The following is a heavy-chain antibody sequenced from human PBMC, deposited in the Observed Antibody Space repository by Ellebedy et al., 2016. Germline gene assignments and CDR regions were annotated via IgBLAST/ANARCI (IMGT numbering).Heavy chain of an antibody. D-gene: IGHD6-13*01. V-gene: IGHV1-69*13. Sequence: SVKVSXKASGGTFSSYAISWVRQAPGQGLEWMGGIIPIFGTANYAQKFQGRVTITADESTSTAYMELSSLRSEDTAVYYCASSPPYSSSWYIFDYWGQGTLVTVSS. CDR1: GGTFSSYA. CDR2: IIPIFGTA. CDR3: ASSPPYSSSWYIFDY. J-gene: IGHJ4*02.